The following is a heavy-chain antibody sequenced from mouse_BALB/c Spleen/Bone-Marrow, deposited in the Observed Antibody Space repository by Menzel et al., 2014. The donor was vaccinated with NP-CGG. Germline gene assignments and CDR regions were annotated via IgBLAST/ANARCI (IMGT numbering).Heavy chain of an antibody. J-gene: IGHJ4*01. Sequence: IKDTYMHWVKQRPEQGLEWIGRIDPANGNTKYDPKFQGKATITADTSSNTAYLQLSSLTSEDTAVYYCARNGYYVYYYAMDYWGQGTSVTVSS. V-gene: IGHV14-3*02. CDR3: ARNGYYVYYYAMDY. D-gene: IGHD2-3*01. CDR2: IDPANGNT. CDR1: IKDTY.